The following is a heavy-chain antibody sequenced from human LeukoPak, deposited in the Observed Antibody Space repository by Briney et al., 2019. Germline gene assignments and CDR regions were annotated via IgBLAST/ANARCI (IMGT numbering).Heavy chain of an antibody. D-gene: IGHD3-3*01. CDR2: IRATSGIT. J-gene: IGHJ6*02. CDR1: GFSFTDYT. Sequence: GGSLRLSCAASGFSFTDYTMSWVRQAPGKGLEWVSDIRATSGITYYADSVKGRFTISRDNSKKMLYLQMNSLRADDTALYYRARDSDFYDSLTFYGMDAWGQGTTVIVSS. V-gene: IGHV3-23*01. CDR3: ARDSDFYDSLTFYGMDA.